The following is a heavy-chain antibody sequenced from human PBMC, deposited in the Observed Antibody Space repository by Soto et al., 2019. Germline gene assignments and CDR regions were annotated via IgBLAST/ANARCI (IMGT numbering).Heavy chain of an antibody. Sequence: PSETLSLTCTVSGGSISSSSYYWGWIRQPPGKGLEWIGSIYYSGSTYYNPSLKSRVTISVDTSKNQFSLKLSSVTAADTAVYYSASQDGVGYSYGQSFDYWGQGPLVTVSS. CDR3: ASQDGVGYSYGQSFDY. CDR1: GGSISSSSYY. D-gene: IGHD5-18*01. V-gene: IGHV4-39*01. J-gene: IGHJ4*02. CDR2: IYYSGST.